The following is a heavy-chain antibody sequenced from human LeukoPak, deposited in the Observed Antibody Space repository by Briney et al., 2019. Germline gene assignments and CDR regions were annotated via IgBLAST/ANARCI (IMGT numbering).Heavy chain of an antibody. CDR2: TSDDGSGK. V-gene: IGHV3-30*04. D-gene: IGHD6-13*01. CDR1: GFTFSSYA. J-gene: IGHJ5*02. Sequence: GGSLRLSCGASGFTFSSYAMHWVRQAPGKGLEWVAATSDDGSGKYYADPVKGRFTISRDNCKNTLYLQMNSLRAEETAVYYCARRGLTAAGTPVGLDPWGQGTLVTVSS. CDR3: ARRGLTAAGTPVGLDP.